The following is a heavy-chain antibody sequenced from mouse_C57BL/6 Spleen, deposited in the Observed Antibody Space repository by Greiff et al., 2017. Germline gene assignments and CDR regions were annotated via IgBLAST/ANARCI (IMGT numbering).Heavy chain of an antibody. CDR2: ILPGSGST. D-gene: IGHD1-1*01. CDR1: GYTFTGYW. Sequence: QVPLQQSGAELMKPGASVKLSCKATGYTFTGYWITWVKQRPGHGLEWIGEILPGSGSTNYNEKFKGKATFTADTSSNTAYMQLSSLTTEDSSIYYGSSPTVVEVLAYWGQGTLVTVSA. V-gene: IGHV1-9*01. CDR3: SSPTVVEVLAY. J-gene: IGHJ3*01.